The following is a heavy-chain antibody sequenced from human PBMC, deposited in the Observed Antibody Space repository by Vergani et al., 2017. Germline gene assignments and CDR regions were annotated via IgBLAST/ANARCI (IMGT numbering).Heavy chain of an antibody. CDR3: AKDLGTSSGGGWFDP. V-gene: IGHV3-9*02. D-gene: IGHD6-6*01. CDR1: GFTSAGYA. J-gene: IGHJ5*02. Sequence: DVQLEESGGGLVLPGRSLRLSCVASGFTSAGYAMHWVRQAPGKGLEWVSGISWNSNSIGYADSVKGRFTISRDNAKNSLYLQMNSLRAEDTALYYCAKDLGTSSGGGWFDPWGQGTLVIVFS. CDR2: ISWNSNSI.